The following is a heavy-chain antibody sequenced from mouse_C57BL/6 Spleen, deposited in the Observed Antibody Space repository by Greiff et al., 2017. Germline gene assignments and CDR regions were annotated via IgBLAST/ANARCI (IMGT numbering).Heavy chain of an antibody. Sequence: QVQLQQPGAELVKPGASVKVSCKASGYTFTSYWMHWVKQRPGQGLEWIGRIHPSDSDTNHNQKFKGKATLTVDKSSSTAYMQLSSLTSEDSAVYYCAAPYYGSSYWYFDVWGTGTTVTVSS. J-gene: IGHJ1*03. V-gene: IGHV1-74*01. D-gene: IGHD1-1*01. CDR2: IHPSDSDT. CDR1: GYTFTSYW. CDR3: AAPYYGSSYWYFDV.